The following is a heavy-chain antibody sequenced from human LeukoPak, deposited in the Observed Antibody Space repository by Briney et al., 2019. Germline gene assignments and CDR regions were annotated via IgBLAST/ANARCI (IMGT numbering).Heavy chain of an antibody. V-gene: IGHV4-34*01. CDR3: ARGRVMDV. CDR2: IYHSGST. Sequence: SETLSLTCAVYGGSFSGYYWSWIRQPPGKGLEWIGEIYHSGSTNYNPSLKSRVTISVDKSKNQFSLKLNSVTAADTAVYYCARGRVMDVWGQGTTVTVSS. CDR1: GGSFSGYY. J-gene: IGHJ6*02.